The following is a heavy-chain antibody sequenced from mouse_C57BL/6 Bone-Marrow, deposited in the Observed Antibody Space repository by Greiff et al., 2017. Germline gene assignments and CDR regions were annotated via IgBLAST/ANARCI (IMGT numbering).Heavy chain of an antibody. CDR1: GYTFTSYW. V-gene: IGHV1-59*01. D-gene: IGHD2-3*01. CDR2: IDPSDSYT. J-gene: IGHJ2*01. CDR3: ARHYDGSFDY. Sequence: QVQLQQPGAELVRPGTSVKLSCKASGYTFTSYWMHWVKQRPGQGLEWIGVIDPSDSYTNYNQKFKGKATLTVDTSSSTAYMQLSSLTSEDSAVYYCARHYDGSFDYWGQGTTLTVSS.